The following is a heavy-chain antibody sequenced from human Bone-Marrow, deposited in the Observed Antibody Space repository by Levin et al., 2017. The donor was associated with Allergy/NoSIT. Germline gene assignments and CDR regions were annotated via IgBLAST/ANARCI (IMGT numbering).Heavy chain of an antibody. Sequence: RPSETLSLTCTVSGGSISSYYWSWIRQPPGKGLEWIGYIYYSGSTNYNPSLKSRVTISVDTSKNQFSLKLSSVTAADTAVFYCARVGAGDYGDFWYFDLWGRGTLVTVSS. CDR3: ARVGAGDYGDFWYFDL. CDR2: IYYSGST. CDR1: GGSISSYY. D-gene: IGHD4-17*01. J-gene: IGHJ2*01. V-gene: IGHV4-59*01.